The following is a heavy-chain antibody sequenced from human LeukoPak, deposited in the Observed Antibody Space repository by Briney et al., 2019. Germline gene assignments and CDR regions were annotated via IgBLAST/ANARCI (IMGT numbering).Heavy chain of an antibody. Sequence: SETLSLTCAVYGGSFSGYYWSWIRQPPGKGLEWIGEINHSGSTNYNPSLKSRVTISVDTSKNQFSLKLSSVTAADTAVYYCGRGRNRVPTYYFDYWGQGTLVTVSS. V-gene: IGHV4-34*01. CDR3: GRGRNRVPTYYFDY. D-gene: IGHD2/OR15-2a*01. CDR2: INHSGST. J-gene: IGHJ4*02. CDR1: GGSFSGYY.